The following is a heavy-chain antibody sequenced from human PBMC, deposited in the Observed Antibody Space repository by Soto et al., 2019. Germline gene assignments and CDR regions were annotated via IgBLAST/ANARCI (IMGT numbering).Heavy chain of an antibody. J-gene: IGHJ4*02. V-gene: IGHV3-11*06. CDR1: GYTFSDYY. CDR2: ISSSSSYT. CDR3: ARDRIIAVAGNDY. Sequence: GGSLRLSCAASGYTFSDYYMSWIRQAPGKGLEWVSYISSSSSYTNYADSVKGRFTISRDNAKNSLYLQMNSLRAEDTAVYYSARDRIIAVAGNDYWGQGTLVTVSS. D-gene: IGHD6-19*01.